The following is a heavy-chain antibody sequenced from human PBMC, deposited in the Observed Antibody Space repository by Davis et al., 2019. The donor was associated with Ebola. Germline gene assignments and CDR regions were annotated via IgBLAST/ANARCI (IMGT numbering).Heavy chain of an antibody. CDR1: GGSITSGNSY. D-gene: IGHD6-6*01. CDR2: VHSYGST. J-gene: IGHJ1*01. CDR3: ARVIATRPVYFQE. Sequence: PSETLSLTCTVSGGSITSGNSYWTWIRQSAGKGLEWIGHVHSYGSTNYSPSLRSRVAITVDASKNHFSLMLSSVTAADTAIYYCARVIATRPVYFQEWGQGTLVTVSS. V-gene: IGHV4-61*09.